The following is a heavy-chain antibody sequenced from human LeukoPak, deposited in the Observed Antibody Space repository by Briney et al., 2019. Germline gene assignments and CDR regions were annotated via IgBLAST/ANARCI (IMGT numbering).Heavy chain of an antibody. D-gene: IGHD3-22*01. CDR2: IYYSGST. J-gene: IGHJ4*02. CDR3: AGVSSYYDSSGLTWGFDY. Sequence: SETLSLTCTVSGGSISSYYWSWIRQPPGKGLEWIGYIYYSGSTNYNPSLKSRVTISVDTSKNQFSLKLSSVTAADTAVYYCAGVSSYYDSSGLTWGFDYWGQGTLVTVSS. CDR1: GGSISSYY. V-gene: IGHV4-59*01.